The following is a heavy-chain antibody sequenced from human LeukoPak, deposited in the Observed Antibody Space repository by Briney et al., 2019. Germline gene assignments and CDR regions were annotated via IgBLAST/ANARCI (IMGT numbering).Heavy chain of an antibody. CDR1: GFTFTSYA. V-gene: IGHV3-21*01. J-gene: IGHJ6*02. CDR2: ISSSSSYI. CDR3: ARDISPRRKLYDSSGYYYYYGMDV. D-gene: IGHD3-22*01. Sequence: GGSLRLSCAASGFTFTSYALHWVRQAPGKGLEWVSSISSSSSYIYYADSVEGRFTISRDNAKNSLYLQMNSLRAEDTAVYYCARDISPRRKLYDSSGYYYYYGMDVWGQGTTVTVSS.